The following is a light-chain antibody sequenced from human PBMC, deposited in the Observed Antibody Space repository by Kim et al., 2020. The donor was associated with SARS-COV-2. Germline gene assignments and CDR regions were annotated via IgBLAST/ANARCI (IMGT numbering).Light chain of an antibody. Sequence: IQMTQSPSSLSASVGDRVTISCRASQYINNYLNWYQQKPGKAPKVLIYAASILQSGVPSRFSGSGSGTYFTLTISSLQPEDFATYYCQQSYSNPPEYTFGQGTKLEI. CDR1: QYINNY. CDR3: QQSYSNPPEYT. CDR2: AAS. V-gene: IGKV1-39*01. J-gene: IGKJ2*01.